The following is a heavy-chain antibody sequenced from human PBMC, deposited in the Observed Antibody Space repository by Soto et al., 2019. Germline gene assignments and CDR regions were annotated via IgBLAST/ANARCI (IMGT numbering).Heavy chain of an antibody. CDR3: AKDGFSGSGTNWFDP. V-gene: IGHV3-23*01. D-gene: IGHD3-10*01. J-gene: IGHJ5*02. Sequence: GGSLRLSCAASGFTFSSYAMSWVRQAPGKGLEWVSAISGSGGSTYYADSVKGRFTISRDNSKNTLYLQMNSLRAEDTAVYYCAKDGFSGSGTNWFDPWGQGTLVTVSS. CDR2: ISGSGGST. CDR1: GFTFSSYA.